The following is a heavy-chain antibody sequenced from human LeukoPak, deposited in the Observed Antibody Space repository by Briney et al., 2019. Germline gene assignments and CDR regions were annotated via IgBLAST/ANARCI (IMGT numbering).Heavy chain of an antibody. D-gene: IGHD3-10*01. CDR2: IYSDGSRT. CDR1: GFTFSSFA. CDR3: ARSTLWFGADY. V-gene: IGHV3-64*04. J-gene: IGHJ4*02. Sequence: GGSLRLSCAASGFTFSSFAMHWVRQAPGKGLEYLSAIYSDGSRTYYADSVKGRFTISRDNSKNTLYLQMNSLRAEDTAVYYCARSTLWFGADYWGQGTLVTVSS.